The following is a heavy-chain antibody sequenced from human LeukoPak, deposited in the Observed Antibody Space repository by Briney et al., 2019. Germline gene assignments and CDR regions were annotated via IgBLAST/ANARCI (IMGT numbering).Heavy chain of an antibody. CDR2: IFYTGST. D-gene: IGHD5-12*01. V-gene: IGHV4-59*12. Sequence: SETLSLTCTVSGGSINNYYWSWIRQPPGKGLEWIGYIFYTGSTSFNPSLKSRVTISIDTSKNQFSLRLSSVTAADTAVYYCAREWDSGYDPGLFDYWGQGTLVTVSS. CDR1: GGSINNYY. J-gene: IGHJ4*02. CDR3: AREWDSGYDPGLFDY.